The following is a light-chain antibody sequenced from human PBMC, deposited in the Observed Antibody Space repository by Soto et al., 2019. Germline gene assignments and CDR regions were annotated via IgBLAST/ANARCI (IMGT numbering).Light chain of an antibody. CDR3: QYHGSSPIT. J-gene: IGKJ5*01. V-gene: IGKV3-20*01. Sequence: EIVLTQSPGTLSLSPGERATLSCRASQSVSSSYLAWYQQKPGQAPRLLIYGASSRATGIPDRFSGSGSGTDFTLTISRLEPEDFALFYCQYHGSSPITFGQGTRLETK. CDR1: QSVSSSY. CDR2: GAS.